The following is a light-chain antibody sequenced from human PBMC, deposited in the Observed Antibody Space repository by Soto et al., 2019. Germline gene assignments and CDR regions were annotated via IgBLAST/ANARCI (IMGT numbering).Light chain of an antibody. V-gene: IGKV3-15*01. CDR2: GAS. CDR1: QSVSSN. J-gene: IGKJ1*01. CDR3: QQYNNWPRT. Sequence: EIVMTHSPATLSVSPGERATLSCRASQSVSSNLAWYQQKPGQAPSLLIYGASTRATGIPARFSGSGSGTDFTLTISSLQSEDFAVYYCQQYNNWPRTFGQGTKWIS.